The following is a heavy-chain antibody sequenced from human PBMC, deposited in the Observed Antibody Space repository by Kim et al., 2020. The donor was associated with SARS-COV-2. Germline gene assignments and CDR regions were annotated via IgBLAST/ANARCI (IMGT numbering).Heavy chain of an antibody. D-gene: IGHD2-15*01. CDR2: ISYDGSNK. CDR1: GFTFSSYG. CDR3: AKDKGYCSGGSCYSGYYFDY. V-gene: IGHV3-30*18. J-gene: IGHJ4*02. Sequence: GGSLRLSCAASGFTFSSYGMHWVRQAPGKGLEWVAVISYDGSNKYYADSVKGRFTISRDNSKNTLYLQMNSLRAEDTAVYYCAKDKGYCSGGSCYSGYYFDYWGQGTLVTVSS.